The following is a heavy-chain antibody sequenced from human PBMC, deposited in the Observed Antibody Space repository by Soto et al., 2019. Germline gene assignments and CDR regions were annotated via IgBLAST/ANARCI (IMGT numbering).Heavy chain of an antibody. CDR1: GYTFSDYG. D-gene: IGHD2-2*01. CDR3: ARVVPGAEAWFGP. Sequence: GASVKVSCKTSGYTFSDYGITWVRQAPGQPLEWLGWISLYSDGTNYAQKFQGRVSMTTDTSTTTAYMELRSLRSDDTAVYYCARVVPGAEAWFGPWGQGTLVTVSS. J-gene: IGHJ5*02. CDR2: ISLYSDGT. V-gene: IGHV1-18*01.